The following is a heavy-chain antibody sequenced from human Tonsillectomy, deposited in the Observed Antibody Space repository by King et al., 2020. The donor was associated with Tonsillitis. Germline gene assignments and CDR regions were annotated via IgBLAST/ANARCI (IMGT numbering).Heavy chain of an antibody. CDR1: GFTVSSKY. CDR3: ARDPAAAGILDY. D-gene: IGHD6-13*01. CDR2: INSGGST. V-gene: IGHV3-66*01. J-gene: IGHJ4*02. Sequence: VQLVESGGGLVQPGGSLRLSCAASGFTVSSKYMSWVRQAPGKGLEGVSVINSGGSTYYADSVKGRFTIVRDNSKNTLYLQMNSLRAEDTAVYYCARDPAAAGILDYWGQGTLVTVSS.